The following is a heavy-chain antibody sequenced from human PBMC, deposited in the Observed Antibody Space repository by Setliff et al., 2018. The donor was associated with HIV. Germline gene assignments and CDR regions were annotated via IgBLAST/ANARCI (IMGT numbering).Heavy chain of an antibody. Sequence: SETLSLTCTVSGGSIDSSDYYWGWIRQPPGKGLEWIGSIFYSGRSMYNPSLRSRVTISVDTSKNQLSLSVTSVTAADTAVYYCARASSDIPGVDSNYFDDWGQGTLVTVSS. CDR3: ARASSDIPGVDSNYFDD. CDR2: IFYSGRS. J-gene: IGHJ4*02. D-gene: IGHD2-2*01. V-gene: IGHV4-39*07. CDR1: GGSIDSSDYY.